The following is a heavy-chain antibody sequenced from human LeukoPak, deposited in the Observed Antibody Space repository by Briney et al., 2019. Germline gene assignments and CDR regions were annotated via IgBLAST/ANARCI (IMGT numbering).Heavy chain of an antibody. D-gene: IGHD3-3*01. J-gene: IGHJ5*02. Sequence: GGSLRLSCAASGFTFSSYWMSWVRQAPGKGLEWVANIKQDGSEKYYVDSVKGRFTISRDNAKNSLYLQMNSLRAEDTAVYYCARDLPYDFRSGYYSIYNWFDPWGQGTLVTVSS. CDR2: IKQDGSEK. CDR3: ARDLPYDFRSGYYSIYNWFDP. V-gene: IGHV3-7*01. CDR1: GFTFSSYW.